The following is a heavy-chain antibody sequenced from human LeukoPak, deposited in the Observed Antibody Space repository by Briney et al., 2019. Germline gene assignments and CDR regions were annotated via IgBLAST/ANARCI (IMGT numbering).Heavy chain of an antibody. D-gene: IGHD3-10*01. CDR1: GGSFSGYY. CDR3: ARAYYGSGSYQVTTPRYYFDY. V-gene: IGHV4-34*01. CDR2: INHSGST. Sequence: SGTLSLTCAVYGGSFSGYYWSWIRQPPGKGLEWIGEINHSGSTNYNPSLKSRVTISVDTSKNQFSLKLSSVTAADTAVYYCARAYYGSGSYQVTTPRYYFDYWGQGTLVTVSS. J-gene: IGHJ4*02.